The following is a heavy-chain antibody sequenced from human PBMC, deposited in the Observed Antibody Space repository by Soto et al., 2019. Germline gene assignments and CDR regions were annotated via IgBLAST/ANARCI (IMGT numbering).Heavy chain of an antibody. D-gene: IGHD2-15*01. CDR2: IYYSGST. V-gene: IGHV4-39*01. J-gene: IGHJ6*02. Sequence: SETLSLTCTVSGGSISSSSYYWGWIRQPPGKGLEWIGSIYYSGSTYYNPSLESRVTISVDTSKNQFSLKLSSVTAADTAVYYCATCSGGSCYSGYYYYYYGMDVWGQGTTVTVSS. CDR3: ATCSGGSCYSGYYYYYYGMDV. CDR1: GGSISSSSYY.